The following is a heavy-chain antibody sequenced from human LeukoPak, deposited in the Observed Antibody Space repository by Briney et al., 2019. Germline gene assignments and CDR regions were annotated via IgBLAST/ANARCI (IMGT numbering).Heavy chain of an antibody. CDR2: ISGSGGST. CDR1: GFTFSSYA. J-gene: IGHJ4*02. CDR3: AKASGGYDSSGYFCYFDY. D-gene: IGHD3-22*01. V-gene: IGHV3-23*01. Sequence: PGGSLRLSCAASGFTFSSYAMSWVRQAPGKGLEWVSAISGSGGSTYYADSVKGRFTISRDNSKNTLYLQMNSLRAEDTAVYYCAKASGGYDSSGYFCYFDYWGQGTLVTVSS.